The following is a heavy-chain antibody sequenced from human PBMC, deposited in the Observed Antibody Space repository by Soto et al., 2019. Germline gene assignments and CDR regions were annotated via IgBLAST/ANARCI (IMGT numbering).Heavy chain of an antibody. CDR2: IWYDGSNK. V-gene: IGHV3-33*01. CDR1: GFTFSSYG. J-gene: IGHJ4*02. D-gene: IGHD6-13*01. CDR3: ARQGIAAALFDY. Sequence: QVKLVESGGGVVQPGRSLRLSCAASGFTFSSYGMHWVRQAPGKGLEWVAVIWYDGSNKYYADSVKGRFTISRDNSKNTLYLQMNSLRAEDTAVYYCARQGIAAALFDYWGQGTLVTVSS.